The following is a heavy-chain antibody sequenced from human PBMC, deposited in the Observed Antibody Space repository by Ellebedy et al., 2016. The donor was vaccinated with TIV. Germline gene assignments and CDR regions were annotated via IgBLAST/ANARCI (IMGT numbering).Heavy chain of an antibody. CDR1: GFIFGDYY. V-gene: IGHV3-11*01. J-gene: IGHJ4*02. D-gene: IGHD4-17*01. CDR2: ISNTGSHT. Sequence: GESLKISCAASGFIFGDYYMSWVRQAPGKGLEWVSYISNTGSHTYYADSVKGRFTVARDSAQNSVYLQMNSLRAEDTAVYYCLVTTRSRSFDYWGQGTLVTVSS. CDR3: LVTTRSRSFDY.